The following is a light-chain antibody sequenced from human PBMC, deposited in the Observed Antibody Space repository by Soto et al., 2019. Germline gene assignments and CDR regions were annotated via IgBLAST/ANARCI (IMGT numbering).Light chain of an antibody. CDR1: SYNIGSNY. J-gene: IGLJ2*01. CDR3: AAWDDSLSGPV. CDR2: TNN. V-gene: IGLV1-47*01. Sequence: QSVLTQPPSASGTPGQRVTISCSGSSYNIGSNYVYWYQQLPVTAPKLLIYTNNQRPSGVPDRFSGSKSGTSASLAISGLRSEDEADYYCAAWDDSLSGPVFGGGTTLTLL.